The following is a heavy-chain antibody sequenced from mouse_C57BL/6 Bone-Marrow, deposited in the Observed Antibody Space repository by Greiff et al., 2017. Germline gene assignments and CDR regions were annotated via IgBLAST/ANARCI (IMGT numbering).Heavy chain of an antibody. CDR2: INPGSGGT. CDR1: GYAFTNYL. CDR3: ARTCYYSYAMDY. Sequence: QVQLQQSGAELVRPGTSVKVSCKASGYAFTNYLIEWVKQRPGQGLEWIGVINPGSGGTNYNEKFKGKATLTADKSSSTAYMQLSILTSEDSSVYFCARTCYYSYAMDYWGQGTSVTVSS. V-gene: IGHV1-54*01. D-gene: IGHD2-3*01. J-gene: IGHJ4*01.